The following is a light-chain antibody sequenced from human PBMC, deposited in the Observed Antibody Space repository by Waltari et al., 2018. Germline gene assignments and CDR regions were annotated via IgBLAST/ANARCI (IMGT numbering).Light chain of an antibody. Sequence: DVVMTQSQLSLPVTLGQPASISCTSSQTLVQSDGKTYFNWFQKRQGQSPRRLIYKVSNRYSGVPVRFSGSWSGTDFTLKIPRVEAEDVGVYYCMQVTHWPPITFGQGTRLEIK. CDR3: MQVTHWPPIT. J-gene: IGKJ5*01. CDR1: QTLVQSDGKTY. CDR2: KVS. V-gene: IGKV2-30*02.